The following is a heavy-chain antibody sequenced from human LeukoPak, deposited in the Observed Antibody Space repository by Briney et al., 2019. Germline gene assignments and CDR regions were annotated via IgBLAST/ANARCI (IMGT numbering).Heavy chain of an antibody. D-gene: IGHD6-13*01. J-gene: IGHJ4*02. CDR1: GFTFSSYA. Sequence: PGRSLRLSCAASGFTFSSYAMHWVRQAPGKGLEWVAVISYDGSNKYYADSVKGRFTISRDNSKSTLYLQMNSLRAEDTAVYYCARASRHSLIAAPGYWGQGTLVTVSS. V-gene: IGHV3-30*04. CDR3: ARASRHSLIAAPGY. CDR2: ISYDGSNK.